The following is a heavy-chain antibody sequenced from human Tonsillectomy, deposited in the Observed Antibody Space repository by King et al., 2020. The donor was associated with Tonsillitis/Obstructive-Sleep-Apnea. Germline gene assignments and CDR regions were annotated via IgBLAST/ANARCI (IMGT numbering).Heavy chain of an antibody. Sequence: VQLVESGGGLVQPGGSLRLSCAASGFTFSSYWMSWVRQAPGKGLEWVANIKQDGSEKYYVDSVKGRFTISRDNAKNSLYLQMNSLRAEDTAVYYCARGQDILTGYYPYYYYYMDVWGKGTTVTISS. V-gene: IGHV3-7*01. CDR2: IKQDGSEK. CDR1: GFTFSSYW. CDR3: ARGQDILTGYYPYYYYYMDV. D-gene: IGHD3-9*01. J-gene: IGHJ6*03.